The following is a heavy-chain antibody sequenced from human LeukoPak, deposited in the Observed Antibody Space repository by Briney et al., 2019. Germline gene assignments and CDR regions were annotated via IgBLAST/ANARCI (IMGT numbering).Heavy chain of an antibody. J-gene: IGHJ6*02. Sequence: GGSLRLSCAASGFTFSRYGMHWVRQAPGKGLEWVAVIWYDGSNKYYADSVKGRFTISRDNAKNSLYLQMNSLRAEDTAVYYCARDKRIQLWLKDDYYYGMDVWGQGTTVTVPS. CDR2: IWYDGSNK. D-gene: IGHD5-18*01. CDR1: GFTFSRYG. V-gene: IGHV3-33*01. CDR3: ARDKRIQLWLKDDYYYGMDV.